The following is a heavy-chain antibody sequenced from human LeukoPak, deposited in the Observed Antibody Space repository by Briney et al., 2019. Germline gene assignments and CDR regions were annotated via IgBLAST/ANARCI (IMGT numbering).Heavy chain of an antibody. V-gene: IGHV4-28*05. D-gene: IGHD1-26*01. J-gene: IGHJ3*02. CDR3: AKTRSGTYYGDSFDI. CDR1: GDSISRSDW. CDR2: IYYSGRI. Sequence: SETLSLTCAVSGDSISRSDWWAWIRQPPGKGLEWLGNIYYSGRIYHNPSLQTRVIMSVDSSKNQFSLGLGSVTAVDTAVYYCAKTRSGTYYGDSFDIWGQGILVTVSS.